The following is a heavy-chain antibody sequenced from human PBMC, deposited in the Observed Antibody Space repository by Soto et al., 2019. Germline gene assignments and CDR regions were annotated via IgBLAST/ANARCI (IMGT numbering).Heavy chain of an antibody. V-gene: IGHV4-31*03. Sequence: QVHLQESGPGLVKPSQTLSLTCTVSGGSVNSGGYYWSWIRQHPATGLEWIGHIYYTGTTYYNPSLKSRVSISLDTSNNQFSLWLTSVTAADTAVYYCVRAIAVAGTPMGYWGQGTLVTVSS. D-gene: IGHD6-19*01. J-gene: IGHJ4*02. CDR2: IYYTGTT. CDR3: VRAIAVAGTPMGY. CDR1: GGSVNSGGYY.